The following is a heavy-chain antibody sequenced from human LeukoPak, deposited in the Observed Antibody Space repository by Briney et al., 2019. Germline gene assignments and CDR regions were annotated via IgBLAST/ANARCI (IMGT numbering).Heavy chain of an antibody. CDR1: GFTFSSYA. D-gene: IGHD3-16*02. J-gene: IGHJ5*02. CDR3: ARDRDVTHYVWGSYPFDP. CDR2: ISYDGSNK. V-gene: IGHV3-30*04. Sequence: GRSLRLSCAASGFTFSSYAMHWVRQAPGKGLEWVAVISYDGSNKYYADSVKGRFTISRDNSKNTLYLQMNSLRGEDTAVYYCARDRDVTHYVWGSYPFDPWGQGTLVTVSS.